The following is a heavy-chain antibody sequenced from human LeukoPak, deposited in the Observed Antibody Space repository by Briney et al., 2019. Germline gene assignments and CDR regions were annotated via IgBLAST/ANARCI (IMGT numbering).Heavy chain of an antibody. V-gene: IGHV3-30*18. CDR3: AKDPRYCSSTSCSKTRNYYYYYMDV. D-gene: IGHD2-2*01. CDR1: GFTFSSYG. J-gene: IGHJ6*03. CDR2: ISYDGSNK. Sequence: GGSLRLSCAASGFTFSSYGMHWVRQAPGKGLEGVAVISYDGSNKYYADSVKGRFTISRDNSKNTLYLQMNSLRAEDTAVYYCAKDPRYCSSTSCSKTRNYYYYYMDVWGKGTTVTVSS.